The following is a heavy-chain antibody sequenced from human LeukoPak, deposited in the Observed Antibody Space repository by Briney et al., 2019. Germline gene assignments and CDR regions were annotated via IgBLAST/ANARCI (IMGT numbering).Heavy chain of an antibody. V-gene: IGHV1-18*01. D-gene: IGHD1-7*01. CDR1: GYTFASCG. CDR3: ARDEPRIGGTTDS. CDR2: ISPYTGKT. Sequence: GASVKVSCKASGYTFASCGITWVRQAPGQGLEWVGWISPYTGKTDYVQKFPGRGTMTTDTSTSTAYMELTGLRSDDTAVYYCARDEPRIGGTTDSWGKGTLVTVSS. J-gene: IGHJ4*02.